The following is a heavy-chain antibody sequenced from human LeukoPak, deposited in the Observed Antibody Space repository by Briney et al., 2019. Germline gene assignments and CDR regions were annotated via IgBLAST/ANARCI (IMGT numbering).Heavy chain of an antibody. CDR1: GFTCSDYS. Sequence: GGSLRLSCAASGFTCSDYSMNWVRQAPGKGLEWVSYISSSGFTLNYADSVKGRFTISRDNAKNSLYLQMNSLRAEDTAVYYCAGSFGDVKNFWGQGTLVTVSS. D-gene: IGHD3-10*01. CDR3: AGSFGDVKNF. J-gene: IGHJ4*01. V-gene: IGHV3-48*01. CDR2: ISSSGFTL.